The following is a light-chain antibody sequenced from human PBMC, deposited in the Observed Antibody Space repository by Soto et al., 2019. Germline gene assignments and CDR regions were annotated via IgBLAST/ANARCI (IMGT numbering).Light chain of an antibody. CDR2: AAS. CDR3: QQAHTFQYT. J-gene: IGKJ2*01. CDR1: QDINNW. Sequence: DIQMTQSPSSVSASVGDRVTITCRARQDINNWLAWYQQKPGKAPNLLIYAASSLQAGVPSRFSGRRSGTDFTLTISSLQPEDFATYYCQQAHTFQYTFGQGT. V-gene: IGKV1-12*01.